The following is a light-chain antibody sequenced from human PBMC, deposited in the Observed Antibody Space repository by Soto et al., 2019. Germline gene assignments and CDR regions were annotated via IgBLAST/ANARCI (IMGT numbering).Light chain of an antibody. CDR3: QQRSNWPIT. CDR1: QSVSSY. CDR2: DAS. V-gene: IGKV3-11*01. J-gene: IGKJ5*01. Sequence: EVVLTQSPASLSLSPGDRATLSCRASQSVSSYLAWYQQKPGQAPRLVIYDASKRATGIPARFSGSGSGTGFTLTITSLEPEDFAVYSCQQRSNWPITFGQGTRLEIK.